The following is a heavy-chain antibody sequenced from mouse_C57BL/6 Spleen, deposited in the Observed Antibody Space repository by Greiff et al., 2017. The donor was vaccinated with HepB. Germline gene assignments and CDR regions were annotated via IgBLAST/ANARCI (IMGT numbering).Heavy chain of an antibody. Sequence: QVQLQQPGAELVMPGASVKLSCKASGYTFTSYWMHWVKQRPGQGLEWIGEIDPSDSYTNYNQKFKGKSTLTVDKSSSTAYMQLSSLTSEDSAVYYCARLGGNYGYWGQGTTVTVSS. D-gene: IGHD2-1*01. J-gene: IGHJ2*01. CDR2: IDPSDSYT. CDR3: ARLGGNYGY. V-gene: IGHV1-69*01. CDR1: GYTFTSYW.